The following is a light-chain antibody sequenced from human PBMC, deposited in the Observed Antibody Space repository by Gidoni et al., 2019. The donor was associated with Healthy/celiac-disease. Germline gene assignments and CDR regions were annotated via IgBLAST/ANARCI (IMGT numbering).Light chain of an antibody. V-gene: IGKV1-9*01. J-gene: IGKJ3*01. CDR3: QQLNSYPLT. CDR2: AAS. Sequence: DIPLTQSPSFLSASVGDRVTITCPASQGISSYLGWYQQKQEKAPKLVIYAASTLQGGVPSRVSGSGSGTEFALTISSLQPEDFATYYCQQLNSYPLTFGPGTKVDIK. CDR1: QGISSY.